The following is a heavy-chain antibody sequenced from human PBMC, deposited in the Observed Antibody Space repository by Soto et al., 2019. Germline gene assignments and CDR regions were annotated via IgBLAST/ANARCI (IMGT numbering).Heavy chain of an antibody. CDR2: ISAYNGNT. D-gene: IGHD2-8*01. J-gene: IGHJ5*02. CDR1: GFTFTSYC. Sequence: VSVKVSCKASGFTFTSYCISWVRQDPGQGLEWMGWISAYNGNTNYAQKLQGRVTMTTDTSTSTAYMELRSLRSDDTAVYYCARIVLSWFDPWGQGTLVTVSS. CDR3: ARIVLSWFDP. V-gene: IGHV1-18*01.